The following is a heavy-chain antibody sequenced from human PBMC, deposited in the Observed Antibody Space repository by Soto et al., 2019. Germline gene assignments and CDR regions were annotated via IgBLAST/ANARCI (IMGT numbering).Heavy chain of an antibody. CDR3: ARAPATVVTPGDFDY. D-gene: IGHD4-17*01. CDR2: IYYSGST. CDR1: GGSISSYY. Sequence: SETLSLTCTVSGGSISSYYWSWIRQPPGKGLEWIGYIYYSGSTNYNPSLKSRVTISVDTSKNQFSLKLSSVTAADTVVYYCARAPATVVTPGDFDYWGQGTLVTVSS. V-gene: IGHV4-59*01. J-gene: IGHJ4*02.